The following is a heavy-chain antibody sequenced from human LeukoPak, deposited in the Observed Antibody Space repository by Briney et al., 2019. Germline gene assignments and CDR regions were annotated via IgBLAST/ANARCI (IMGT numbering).Heavy chain of an antibody. CDR1: GFTFDDYA. V-gene: IGHV3-9*03. D-gene: IGHD6-13*01. J-gene: IGHJ1*01. Sequence: GGSLRLSCAASGFTFDDYAMHWVRQAPGKGLEWVSGISWNSGSIGYADSVKGRFTISRDNAKNSLYLQMNSLRAEDMALYYCAKAGIAAAGTGGYFQHWGQGTLVTVSS. CDR2: ISWNSGSI. CDR3: AKAGIAAAGTGGYFQH.